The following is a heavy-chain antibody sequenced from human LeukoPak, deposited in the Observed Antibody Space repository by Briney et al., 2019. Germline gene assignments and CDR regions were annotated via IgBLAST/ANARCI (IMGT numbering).Heavy chain of an antibody. CDR3: ARDGRGSSSWYSDP. CDR2: IYYSGST. CDR1: GGSISSYY. D-gene: IGHD6-13*01. V-gene: IGHV4-59*01. Sequence: PSETLSLTCTVSGGSISSYYWSWIRQPPGKGLEWIGYIYYSGSTNYNPSLKSRVTISVDTSKNQFSLRLSSVTAADTAVYYCARDGRGSSSWYSDPWGQGTLVTVSS. J-gene: IGHJ5*02.